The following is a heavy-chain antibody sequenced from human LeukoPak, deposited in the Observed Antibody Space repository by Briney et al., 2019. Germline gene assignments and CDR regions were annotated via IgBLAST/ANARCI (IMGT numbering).Heavy chain of an antibody. J-gene: IGHJ4*02. CDR2: IRQDGSVK. CDR3: LVTTRSRGFDY. D-gene: IGHD1/OR15-1a*01. CDR1: GFTFSSYW. V-gene: IGHV3-7*01. Sequence: PGGSLRLSCAASGFTFSSYWMSWVRHAPEKGLEWVANIRQDGSVKNYVDSVKGRFTISRDNPKNTVYLQMSSLRAEDTAVYYCLVTTRSRGFDYWGQGTLVTVSS.